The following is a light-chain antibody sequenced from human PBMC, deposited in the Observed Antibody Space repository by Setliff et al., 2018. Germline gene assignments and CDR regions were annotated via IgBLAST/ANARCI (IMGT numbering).Light chain of an antibody. V-gene: IGLV2-14*03. CDR2: DVS. CDR3: SSYTSTRTVI. J-gene: IGLJ2*01. Sequence: QSALAQPASVSGSPGQSITISCTGTSSDVGAYNYVSWYQRHPGEAPKLLLYDVSNRPSGISNRFSGSKSGSTASLTTTGLQAEDEADYFCSSYTSTRTVIFGGGTKVTV. CDR1: SSDVGAYNY.